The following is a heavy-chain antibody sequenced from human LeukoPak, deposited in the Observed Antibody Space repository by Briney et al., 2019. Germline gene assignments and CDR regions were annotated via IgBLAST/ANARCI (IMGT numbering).Heavy chain of an antibody. D-gene: IGHD4-17*01. Sequence: SGRSLRLSCAASGFTFSSYGMHWVRQAPGKGLEWVAVISYDGSTKYYADSVEGRFTISRDSSKNTLHLQMNSLRAEDTAVYYCARSPNPDYGDWGNFGYWGQGTLVTVSS. CDR3: ARSPNPDYGDWGNFGY. CDR2: ISYDGSTK. V-gene: IGHV3-30*19. J-gene: IGHJ4*02. CDR1: GFTFSSYG.